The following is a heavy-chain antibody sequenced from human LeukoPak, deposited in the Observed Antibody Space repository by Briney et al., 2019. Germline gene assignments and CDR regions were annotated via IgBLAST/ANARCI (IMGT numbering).Heavy chain of an antibody. Sequence: SETLSLTCTISGGSISSYYWSWIRQPPGKGLEWIGSIYYSGSTYYNPSLKSRVTISVDTSKNQFSLKLSSVTAADTAVYYCAIWGYYDILTGYSEYYFDYWGQGTLVTVSS. CDR3: AIWGYYDILTGYSEYYFDY. CDR2: IYYSGST. D-gene: IGHD3-9*01. V-gene: IGHV4-59*05. CDR1: GGSISSYY. J-gene: IGHJ4*02.